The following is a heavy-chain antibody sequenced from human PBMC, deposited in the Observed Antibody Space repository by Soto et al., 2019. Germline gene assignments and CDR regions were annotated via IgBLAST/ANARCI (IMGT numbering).Heavy chain of an antibody. CDR3: ARGASNWQYFDY. CDR2: FHYSGIS. D-gene: IGHD4-4*01. CDR1: DASIRGYY. J-gene: IGHJ4*02. V-gene: IGHV4-59*01. Sequence: ETLSLTCTVSDASIRGYYWSWIRQPPGKGLEWIGYFHYSGISNYNSSLKSRVTMSLDTSKNQFSLKLSSVSAADTAIYYCARGASNWQYFDYWGQGALVTVSS.